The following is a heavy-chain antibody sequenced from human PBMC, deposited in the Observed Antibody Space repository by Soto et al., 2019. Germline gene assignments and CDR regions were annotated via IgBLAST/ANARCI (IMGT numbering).Heavy chain of an antibody. CDR1: VGSISSSSYY. CDR3: ARSPGIAAAGNWFDP. J-gene: IGHJ5*02. Sequence: ETLSLTCTVSVGSISSSSYYWGWILQPPGKGLEWIGSIYYSGSTYYNPSLKSRVTISVDTSKNQFSLKLSSVTAADTAVYYCARSPGIAAAGNWFDPWGQGTLVTVSS. CDR2: IYYSGST. D-gene: IGHD6-13*01. V-gene: IGHV4-39*01.